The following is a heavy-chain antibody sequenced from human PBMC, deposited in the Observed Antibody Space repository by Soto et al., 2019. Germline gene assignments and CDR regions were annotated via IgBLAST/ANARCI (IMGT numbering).Heavy chain of an antibody. Sequence: QVQLQESGPGLVKPSETLSLTCTVSGGSVSSGSYYWSWIRQPPGKGLEWIGYIDYSGSTNYKPSLKSRVTISVDTSKHQFSLKLSSVTAADTAVYYCARNSDSGSYYDYWGQGTLVTVSS. D-gene: IGHD1-26*01. CDR2: IDYSGST. V-gene: IGHV4-61*01. CDR3: ARNSDSGSYYDY. J-gene: IGHJ4*02. CDR1: GGSVSSGSYY.